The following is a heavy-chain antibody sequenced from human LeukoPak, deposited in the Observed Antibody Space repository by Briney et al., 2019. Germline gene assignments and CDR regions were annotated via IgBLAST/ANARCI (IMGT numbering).Heavy chain of an antibody. CDR2: IYYSGST. CDR3: ARPAQGLWLGGE. V-gene: IGHV4-39*01. J-gene: IGHJ4*02. D-gene: IGHD5-18*01. Sequence: RTSETLSLTCTVSGGSISSSSYYWGWIRQPPGKGLEWIGNIYYSGSTYYNPSLKSRVTISVDTSKNRFSLKLSSVTAADTAVYYCARPAQGLWLGGEWGQGTLVTVSS. CDR1: GGSISSSSYY.